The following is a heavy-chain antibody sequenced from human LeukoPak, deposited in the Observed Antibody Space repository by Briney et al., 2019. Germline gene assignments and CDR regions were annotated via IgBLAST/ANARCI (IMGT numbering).Heavy chain of an antibody. CDR1: GCTFSSYW. V-gene: IGHV3-7*05. CDR2: INQDESET. Sequence: GGSLRLSCAVSGCTFSSYWMSWVRQAPGKGLEWVANINQDESETYYVDSVKGRFTISRDSAKNSLYLQMNSLRAEDTAVYYCERGRYGSGGICYFDYWGQGTLVTVSS. J-gene: IGHJ4*02. D-gene: IGHD2-15*01. CDR3: ERGRYGSGGICYFDY.